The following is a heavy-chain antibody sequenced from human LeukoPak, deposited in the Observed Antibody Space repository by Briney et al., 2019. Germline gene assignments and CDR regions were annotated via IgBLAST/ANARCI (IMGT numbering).Heavy chain of an antibody. J-gene: IGHJ4*02. Sequence: GGSLRLSCVGSGFTFSSYWMTWDRQAPGKGLEWVANIKDDGSEKYSVDSVKGRFTISRDNAKNLLYLRMSSLRAEDTAVYYCARARIDYWGQGTLVTVSS. CDR2: IKDDGSEK. V-gene: IGHV3-7*04. D-gene: IGHD1-14*01. CDR3: ARARIDY. CDR1: GFTFSSYW.